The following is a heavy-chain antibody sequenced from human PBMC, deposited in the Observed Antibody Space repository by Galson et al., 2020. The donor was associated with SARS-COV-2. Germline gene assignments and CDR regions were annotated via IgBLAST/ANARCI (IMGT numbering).Heavy chain of an antibody. V-gene: IGHV3-21*01. J-gene: IGHJ6*02. D-gene: IGHD2-15*01. CDR1: GFTFSSYS. CDR2: ISSSSSYI. CDR3: ARDNCSGGSCYLMYYYYDYGMDV. Sequence: GGSLRLSCAASGFTFSSYSMNWVRQAPGKGLEWVSSISSSSSYIYYADSVKGRVTISRDNAKNSRYLQMNSLRAEDTAVYYCARDNCSGGSCYLMYYYYDYGMDVWGQGTTVTVS.